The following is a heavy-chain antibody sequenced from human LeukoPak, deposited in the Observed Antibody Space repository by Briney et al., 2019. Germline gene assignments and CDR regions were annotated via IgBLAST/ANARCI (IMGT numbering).Heavy chain of an antibody. CDR2: IYYSGST. CDR3: ARYGLIRGFEY. V-gene: IGHV4-59*01. D-gene: IGHD3-16*01. Sequence: SETLSLTCTVSGGSISSYYWSWIRQPPGKEPEWIGYIYYSGSTNYSPSLKSRVTISVDTSKNQFSLKLSSVTAADTAVYYCARYGLIRGFEYWGQGTLVTVSS. CDR1: GGSISSYY. J-gene: IGHJ4*02.